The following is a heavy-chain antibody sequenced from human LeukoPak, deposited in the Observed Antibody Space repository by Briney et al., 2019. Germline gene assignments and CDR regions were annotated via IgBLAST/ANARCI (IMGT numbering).Heavy chain of an antibody. CDR3: ATQLLWFGELYYGMDV. Sequence: GGSLRLSCAASGFTFSSYAMSWVRQAPGKGLEWVSVIYSGGSTYYADSVKGRFTISRDNSKNTLYLQMNSLRAEDTAVYYCATQLLWFGELYYGMDVWGQGTTVTVSS. D-gene: IGHD3-10*01. V-gene: IGHV3-66*01. CDR2: IYSGGST. J-gene: IGHJ6*02. CDR1: GFTFSSYA.